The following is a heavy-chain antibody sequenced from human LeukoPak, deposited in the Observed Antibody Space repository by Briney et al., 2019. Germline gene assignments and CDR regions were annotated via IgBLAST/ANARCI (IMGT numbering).Heavy chain of an antibody. Sequence: GGSLRPSWAASGFTLSSCGIGWVRPAPGEGREWVSSISSSSSYIYYADSVKGRFTISRDNAKNSLYLQINSLRAEDTAVYYCARSSYSSSSSVWGQGTMVTVSS. J-gene: IGHJ3*01. CDR1: GFTLSSCG. V-gene: IGHV3-21*04. CDR2: ISSSSSYI. D-gene: IGHD6-6*01. CDR3: ARSSYSSSSSV.